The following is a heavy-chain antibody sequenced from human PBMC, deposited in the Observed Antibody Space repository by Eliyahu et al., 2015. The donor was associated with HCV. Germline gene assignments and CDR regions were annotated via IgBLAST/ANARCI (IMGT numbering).Heavy chain of an antibody. CDR2: INPNSGGT. V-gene: IGHV1-2*02. CDR1: GYTFTGYY. D-gene: IGHD1-26*01. Sequence: QVQLVQSGAEVKKPGASVKVSCKASGYTFTGYYMHWVRQAPAEGGLGMGWINPNSGGTNYAQKFQGRVTMTRDTSISTAYMELSRLRSDDTTVYYCATSTRGSYYWHYWGQGTLVTVSS. CDR3: ATSTRGSYYWHY. J-gene: IGHJ4*02.